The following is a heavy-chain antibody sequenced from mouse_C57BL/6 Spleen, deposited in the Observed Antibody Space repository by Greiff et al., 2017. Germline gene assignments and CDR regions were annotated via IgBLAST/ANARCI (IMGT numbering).Heavy chain of an antibody. J-gene: IGHJ2*01. V-gene: IGHV1-55*01. CDR2: IYPGSGST. D-gene: IGHD2-4*01. CDR1: GYTFTSYW. CDR3: ARSYYDYGQIFDY. Sequence: VQLQQPGAELVKPGASVKMSCKASGYTFTSYWITWVKQRPGQGLEWIGDIYPGSGSTNYNEKFKSKATLTVDTSSSTAYMQLSSLTSEDSAVYYCARSYYDYGQIFDYWGQGTTLTVSS.